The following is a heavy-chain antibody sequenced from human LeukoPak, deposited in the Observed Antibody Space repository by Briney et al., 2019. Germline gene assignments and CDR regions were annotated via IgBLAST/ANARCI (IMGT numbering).Heavy chain of an antibody. D-gene: IGHD2-21*01. CDR2: ISYNSENI. CDR1: GFTCSSYH. Sequence: SGGSLRRSCAASGFTCSSYHINWVRQAPGKGLEWGSSISYNSENIYYADSVKGRFTISRDNAKNSLYLQMNSLRAEDTAVYYCARGLCGGDCYDYWGQGTLVTVSS. CDR3: ARGLCGGDCYDY. J-gene: IGHJ4*02. V-gene: IGHV3-21*01.